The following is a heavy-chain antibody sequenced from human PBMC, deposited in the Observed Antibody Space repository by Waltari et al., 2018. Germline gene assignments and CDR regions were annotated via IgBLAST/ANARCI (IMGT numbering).Heavy chain of an antibody. CDR3: AKAYSGAVTTRIEY. Sequence: EVQLVESGGGLVQPGRSLRLACAASGFTFDAYAMHWVRQAPGKGLEWVSGISWNSGSIGYADSVKGRFTISRDNAKNSLYLQMNSLRAEDTALYYCAKAYSGAVTTRIEYWGQGTLVTVSS. D-gene: IGHD4-17*01. CDR1: GFTFDAYA. J-gene: IGHJ4*02. V-gene: IGHV3-9*01. CDR2: ISWNSGSI.